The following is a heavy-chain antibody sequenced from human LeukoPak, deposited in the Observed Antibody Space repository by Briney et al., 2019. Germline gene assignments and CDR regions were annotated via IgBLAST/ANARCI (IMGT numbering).Heavy chain of an antibody. Sequence: PGGSLRLSCAASGFSFSGYWLSWVRQAPGNGLEWVANIKQDGSEKYYVDSVKGRFTISRDNAKNSLSLQMNSLRAEDTAVYYCARDFIVLKVYAMTHYYMDVWGKGTTVTVSS. CDR3: ARDFIVLKVYAMTHYYMDV. CDR2: IKQDGSEK. CDR1: GFSFSGYW. D-gene: IGHD2-8*01. J-gene: IGHJ6*03. V-gene: IGHV3-7*01.